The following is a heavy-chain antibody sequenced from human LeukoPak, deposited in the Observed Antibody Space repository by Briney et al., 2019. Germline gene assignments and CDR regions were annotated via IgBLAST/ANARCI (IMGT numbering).Heavy chain of an antibody. D-gene: IGHD3-3*01. Sequence: SETLSLTCTVSGGSISSYYWSWIRQPPGKGLEWIGYIYYSGSTNYNPSLKSRVTISVDTSKNQFSLKPSSVTAADTAVYYCARGSSYYDSWSGEFDPWGQGTLVTVSS. CDR3: ARGSSYYDSWSGEFDP. CDR1: GGSISSYY. V-gene: IGHV4-59*01. CDR2: IYYSGST. J-gene: IGHJ5*02.